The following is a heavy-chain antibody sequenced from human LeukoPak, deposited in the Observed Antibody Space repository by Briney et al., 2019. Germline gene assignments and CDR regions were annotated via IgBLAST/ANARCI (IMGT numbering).Heavy chain of an antibody. CDR1: GFTFSSYA. V-gene: IGHV3-30*04. CDR3: ARDFPCCSGGSCWGYFDY. Sequence: GRSLRLSCAASGFTFSSYAMHWVRQAPGKGLEWVAVISYDGSNKYYADSVKGRFTISRDNSKNTLYLQMNSLRAEDTAVYYCARDFPCCSGGSCWGYFDYWGQGTLVTVSS. D-gene: IGHD2-15*01. J-gene: IGHJ4*02. CDR2: ISYDGSNK.